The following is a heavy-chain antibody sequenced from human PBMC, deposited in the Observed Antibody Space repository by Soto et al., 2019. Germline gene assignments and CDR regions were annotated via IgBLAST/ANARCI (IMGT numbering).Heavy chain of an antibody. CDR1: GGSISSGGYY. CDR3: ARELRFLEWFDGMDV. D-gene: IGHD3-3*01. J-gene: IGHJ6*02. V-gene: IGHV4-31*03. Sequence: QVQLQESGPGLVKPSQTLSLTCTVSGGSISSGGYYWSWIRQHPGKGLEWIGYIYYSGSTYYNPSLKSRVTISVDRSKNQFSLKVSSVTAADTAVYYCARELRFLEWFDGMDVWGQGTTVTVSS. CDR2: IYYSGST.